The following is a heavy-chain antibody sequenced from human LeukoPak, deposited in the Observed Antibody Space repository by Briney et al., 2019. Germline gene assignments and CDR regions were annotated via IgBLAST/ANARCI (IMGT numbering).Heavy chain of an antibody. D-gene: IGHD3-16*02. J-gene: IGHJ4*02. CDR2: ISSSSSYI. CDR3: ARDAADYDYVWGSYRSSPPDY. V-gene: IGHV3-21*01. Sequence: GGSLRLSCAASGFTFSSYSMNWVRQAPGKGLEWVSSISSSSSYIYYADSVKGRFTISRDNAKNSLYLQMNSLRAEDTAVYYCARDAADYDYVWGSYRSSPPDYWGQGTLVTVSS. CDR1: GFTFSSYS.